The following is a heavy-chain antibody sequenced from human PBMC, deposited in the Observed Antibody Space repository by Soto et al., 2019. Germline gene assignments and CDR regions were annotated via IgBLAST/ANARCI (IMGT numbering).Heavy chain of an antibody. D-gene: IGHD6-19*01. CDR1: GFTFSNYV. CDR2: VSYDGSNK. Sequence: QVQLAESGGGVVQPARSLSLSCAASGFTFSNYVMHWVLQAPGNGLEWVAVVSYDGSNKYYADSVKGRFTISKDNSKNTGYLQMSRLRTYDTAIYFWSKRIAVGGVYYYGRDLWGHGTTVAVS. CDR3: SKRIAVGGVYYYGRDL. V-gene: IGHV3-30*18. J-gene: IGHJ6*02.